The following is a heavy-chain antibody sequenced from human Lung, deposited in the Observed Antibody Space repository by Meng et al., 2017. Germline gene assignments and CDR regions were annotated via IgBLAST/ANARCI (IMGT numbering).Heavy chain of an antibody. CDR2: LSGGGFTT. Sequence: GQLWEAGGGLVRPGGSLRLSCAASGFSFSSYAMSWVRRAPGKGLEWLAALSGGGFTTYYADSVKGRFTISRHNSKNTLYLQVNSLRAEDTALYYCAKYSYGLGDYFDNWGQGALVTVSS. V-gene: IGHV3-23*01. CDR3: AKYSYGLGDYFDN. CDR1: GFSFSSYA. D-gene: IGHD3-10*01. J-gene: IGHJ4*02.